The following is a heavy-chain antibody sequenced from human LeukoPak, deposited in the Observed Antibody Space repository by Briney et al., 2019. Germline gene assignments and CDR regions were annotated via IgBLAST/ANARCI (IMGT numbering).Heavy chain of an antibody. J-gene: IGHJ6*03. CDR3: ARLQGYDSSGYYPHYYYYYMDV. V-gene: IGHV4-4*07. Sequence: SETLSLTCTVSGGSISSYYWSWIRQPAGKGLEWIGRIYTSGSTNYNPSLKSRVTMSVDTSKNQFSLKLSSVTAADTAVYYCARLQGYDSSGYYPHYYYYYMDVWGKGTTVTVSS. D-gene: IGHD3-22*01. CDR1: GGSISSYY. CDR2: IYTSGST.